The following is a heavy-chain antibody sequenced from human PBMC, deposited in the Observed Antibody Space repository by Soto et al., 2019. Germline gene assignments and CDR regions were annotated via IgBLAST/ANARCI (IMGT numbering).Heavy chain of an antibody. D-gene: IGHD3-9*01. J-gene: IGHJ4*02. CDR3: AGGGVFDWLHHFDY. CDR2: IYRGGST. CDR1: GFTVSSNY. Sequence: PGGSLRLSCAASGFTVSSNYMGWVRQAPGKGLEWVSFIYRGGSTYYADSVKGRFTISRDNSKNTLYLQISSLRVDDTAVYYCAGGGVFDWLHHFDYWGQGTLVTVSS. V-gene: IGHV3-66*01.